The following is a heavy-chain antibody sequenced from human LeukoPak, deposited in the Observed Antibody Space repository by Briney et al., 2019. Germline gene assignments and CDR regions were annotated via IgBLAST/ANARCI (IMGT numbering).Heavy chain of an antibody. D-gene: IGHD3-10*01. J-gene: IGHJ4*02. V-gene: IGHV3-11*04. CDR3: AGHVGSSYKYFFDY. CDR1: GFIFSNYW. CDR2: IGGPDNTI. Sequence: GGSLRLSCAASGFIFSNYWMSWVRQAPGKGLEWISYIGGPDNTIYYTDSVKGRFTISRDNAKNSFYLQMNSLRAEDTAVYYCAGHVGSSYKYFFDYWGQGTLVTVSS.